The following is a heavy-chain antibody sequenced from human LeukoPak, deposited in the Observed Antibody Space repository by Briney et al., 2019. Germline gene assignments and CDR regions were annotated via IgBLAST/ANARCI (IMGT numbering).Heavy chain of an antibody. V-gene: IGHV3-74*01. CDR2: LNSDGSST. CDR1: AFTFSSYW. J-gene: IGHJ5*02. Sequence: GGSLRLSCAASAFTFSSYWMHWVRQAPGEGLVWVSCLNSDGSSTTYADSVKGRFSISRDNAKNTLYLQMNSLRTEDTAVYYCVRGGGYNRYDSWGQGTLVTVSS. CDR3: VRGGGYNRYDS. D-gene: IGHD5-24*01.